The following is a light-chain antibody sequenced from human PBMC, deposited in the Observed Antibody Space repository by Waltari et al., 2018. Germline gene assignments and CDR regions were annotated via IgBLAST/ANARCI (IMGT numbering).Light chain of an antibody. CDR2: SDS. J-gene: IGLJ2*01. V-gene: IGLV3-21*04. CDR1: NIGSKR. Sequence: SYVVTQSPPVPVAPGETARITCGGDNIGSKRGHGYQQRPGKAPVLVISSDSDRPSWIPEGFSCSNSGNTATLTISWVEAEDEADYYCLVWHSTSDHHGVFGGGTKLTVL. CDR3: LVWHSTSDHHGV.